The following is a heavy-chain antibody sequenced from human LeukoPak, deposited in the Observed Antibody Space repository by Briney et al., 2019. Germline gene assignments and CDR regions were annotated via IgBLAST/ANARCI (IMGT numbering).Heavy chain of an antibody. CDR1: GFNFRDHW. CDR2: IRPDGSEK. CDR3: AGSFGDVKNF. Sequence: TGGSLRLFCAGSGFNFRDHWMSWLRQAPEKGPEWVAHIRPDGSEKYYVDSVKGRFIISRDDARNSLSLQMNSLRAEDTAVYYCAGSFGDVKNFWGQGTLVTVSS. D-gene: IGHD3-10*01. J-gene: IGHJ4*01. V-gene: IGHV3-7*01.